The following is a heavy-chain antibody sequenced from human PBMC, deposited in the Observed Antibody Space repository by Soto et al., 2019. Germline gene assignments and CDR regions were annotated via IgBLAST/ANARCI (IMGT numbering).Heavy chain of an antibody. CDR3: ARVRYGDYVVYFDY. D-gene: IGHD4-17*01. J-gene: IGHJ4*02. CDR1: GGSISSYY. CDR2: IYYSGST. V-gene: IGHV4-59*01. Sequence: SETLSLTCXVSGGSISSYYWSWIRQPPGKGLEWIGYIYYSGSTNYNPSLKSRVTISVDTSKNQFSLKLSSVTAADTAVYYCARVRYGDYVVYFDYWGQGTLVTVSS.